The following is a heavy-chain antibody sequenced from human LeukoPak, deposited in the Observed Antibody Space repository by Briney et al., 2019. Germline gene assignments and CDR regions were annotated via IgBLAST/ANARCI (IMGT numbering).Heavy chain of an antibody. Sequence: GGSLRLSCAASGFTFSTYAMSWVRQAPGKGLEWVSGISGSGTSTYYADSVKGRFTISRDNSKNTLYLPMNSLRPEDTAVYYCATDIYNWNYVNFDYWGQGTLVTVSS. CDR3: ATDIYNWNYVNFDY. V-gene: IGHV3-23*01. J-gene: IGHJ4*02. CDR2: ISGSGTST. CDR1: GFTFSTYA. D-gene: IGHD1-7*01.